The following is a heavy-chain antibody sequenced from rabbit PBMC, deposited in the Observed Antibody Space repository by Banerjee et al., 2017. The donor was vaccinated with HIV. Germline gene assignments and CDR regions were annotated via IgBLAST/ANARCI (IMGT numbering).Heavy chain of an antibody. CDR1: GIDFSSDYY. J-gene: IGHJ4*01. D-gene: IGHD6-1*01. Sequence: QQQLVESGGGLVQPEGSLTHTCKASGIDFSSDYYMCWVRQAPGKGLEWIACIYTDDDNTYYASWAKGRFTISRASSTTVTLQMTSLTAADTATYFCARDLAGYDGYGYWDLWGQGPWSPS. CDR3: ARDLAGYDGYGYWDL. V-gene: IGHV1S45*01. CDR2: IYTDDDNT.